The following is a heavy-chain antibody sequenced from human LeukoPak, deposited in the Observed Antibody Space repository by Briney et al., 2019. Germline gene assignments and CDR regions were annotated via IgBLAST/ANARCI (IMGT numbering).Heavy chain of an antibody. D-gene: IGHD5-18*01. CDR1: GFTFSSYA. CDR3: ARDNTHTQFHTAIDIGIDY. V-gene: IGHV3-30-3*01. CDR2: ISYDGSNK. Sequence: GGSLRLSCAASGFTFSSYAMRWVRQAPGKGLEWVAVISYDGSNKYYADSVKGRFTIYRDNSKNTLYLQMNSLRAEDTAVYYCARDNTHTQFHTAIDIGIDYWGQGTLLTVSS. J-gene: IGHJ4*02.